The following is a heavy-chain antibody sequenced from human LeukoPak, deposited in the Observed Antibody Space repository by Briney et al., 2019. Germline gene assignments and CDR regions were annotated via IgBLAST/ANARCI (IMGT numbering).Heavy chain of an antibody. J-gene: IGHJ6*03. CDR2: MSYSGKT. D-gene: IGHD5-18*01. Sequence: SETLSLTCTVSDGSIRSDNYYWGWIRQSPGRGLEWIGSMSYSGKTYYNPSLKTRVTISVDTSKNQFSLKLSSVTAADTAVYYCARGIRQTLHYYYYYMDVWGKGTTVTVSS. CDR1: DGSIRSDNYY. V-gene: IGHV4-39*07. CDR3: ARGIRQTLHYYYYYMDV.